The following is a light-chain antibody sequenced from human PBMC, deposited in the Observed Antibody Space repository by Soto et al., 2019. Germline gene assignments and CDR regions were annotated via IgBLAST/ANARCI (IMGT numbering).Light chain of an antibody. J-gene: IGLJ3*02. CDR1: SSDVANNEY. CDR3: SSYTINSGWV. Sequence: QSALAQPASVSGSPGQSIAISCTGASSDVANNEYVSWYQQHPGNAPQRMIHEVRNRPSGVSARFSGSKSGNTASLTISGLQAEDEADYYCSSYTINSGWVFGGGTKVTVL. CDR2: EVR. V-gene: IGLV2-14*03.